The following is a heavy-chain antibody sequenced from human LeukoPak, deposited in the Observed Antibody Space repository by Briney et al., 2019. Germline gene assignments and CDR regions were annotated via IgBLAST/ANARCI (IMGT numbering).Heavy chain of an antibody. CDR2: ISSSSSTI. CDR1: GFTFSSYS. CDR3: ARGPRDDAFDI. V-gene: IGHV3-48*04. J-gene: IGHJ3*02. Sequence: GGSLRLSCAASGFTFSSYSMNWVRRAPGKGLEWVSYISSSSSTIYYADSVKGRFTIPRDNAKNSLYLQMNSLRAEDTAVYYCARGPRDDAFDIWGQGTMVTVSS.